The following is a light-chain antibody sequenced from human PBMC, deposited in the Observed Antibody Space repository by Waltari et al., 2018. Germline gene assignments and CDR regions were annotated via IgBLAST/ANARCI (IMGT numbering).Light chain of an antibody. CDR1: SSNIGSNT. V-gene: IGLV1-44*01. CDR3: AAWDDSLSYV. Sequence: QSVLTQPPSASGTPGQRVTISCSGSSSNIGSNTVNWYQQLPGTAPKLLIYSNKRRPSGVPDRFSGSKSGTSASLAISGLQSEDEADYYCAAWDDSLSYVFGTGTKVTVL. CDR2: SNK. J-gene: IGLJ1*01.